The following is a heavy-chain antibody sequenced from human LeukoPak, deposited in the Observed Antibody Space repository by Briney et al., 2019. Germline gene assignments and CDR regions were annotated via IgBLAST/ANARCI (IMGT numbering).Heavy chain of an antibody. D-gene: IGHD1-1*01. CDR2: LSHDGNAK. CDR3: AKDRGMSQVWNWFDP. V-gene: IGHV3-33*06. J-gene: IGHJ5*02. Sequence: GGSLRLSCAASGYSIRHPGPHWVRQAPGKGLERVAALSHDGNAKDYADSVKGRFTISRDNSMNTLYLQMISLRVEDTAVYYCAKDRGMSQVWNWFDPCGHGTLVTVSS. CDR1: GYSIRHPG.